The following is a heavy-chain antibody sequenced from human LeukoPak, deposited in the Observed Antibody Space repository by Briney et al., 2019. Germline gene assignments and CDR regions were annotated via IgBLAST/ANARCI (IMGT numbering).Heavy chain of an antibody. CDR3: ARDDGGNSIY. CDR2: ISAYNGNT. CDR1: GGTFSSYA. D-gene: IGHD4-23*01. J-gene: IGHJ4*02. V-gene: IGHV1-18*01. Sequence: GASVKVSCKASGGTFSSYAISWVRQAPGQGLEWMGWISAYNGNTNYAQKLQGRVTMTKDTSTSTAYMELRSLRSDDTAVYYCARDDGGNSIYWGQGTLVTVSS.